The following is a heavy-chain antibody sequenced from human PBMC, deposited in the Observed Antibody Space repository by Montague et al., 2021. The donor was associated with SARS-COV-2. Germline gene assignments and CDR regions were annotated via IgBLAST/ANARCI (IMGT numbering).Heavy chain of an antibody. Sequence: LVKPTQTLTLTCTFSGFSLSTSGVGVGWIRQPPGKGLEWVGEINHSGYTDYNPSLESRLTISLDSSKKQFSLKMTSVTAADTAIYYCASAPRYSFGFWAYWGQGTLVSVSS. V-gene: IGHV4-39*01. CDR2: INHSGYT. CDR1: GFSLSTSGVG. J-gene: IGHJ4*02. CDR3: ASAPRYSFGFWAY. D-gene: IGHD5-12*01.